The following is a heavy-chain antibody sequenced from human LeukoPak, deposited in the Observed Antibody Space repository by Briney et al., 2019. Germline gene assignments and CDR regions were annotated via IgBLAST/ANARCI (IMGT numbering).Heavy chain of an antibody. V-gene: IGHV5-51*01. J-gene: IGHJ3*02. CDR3: AKGRITIFGVVITGAFDI. CDR2: IYPGDSHT. D-gene: IGHD3-3*01. Sequence: GESLKISCKGSGYSFTSYWIGWVRQMPGKGLEWMGIIYPGDSHTRYSPSFQGQVAISADKSISTAYLQWSSLKASDTAMYYCAKGRITIFGVVITGAFDIWGRGTMVTVSS. CDR1: GYSFTSYW.